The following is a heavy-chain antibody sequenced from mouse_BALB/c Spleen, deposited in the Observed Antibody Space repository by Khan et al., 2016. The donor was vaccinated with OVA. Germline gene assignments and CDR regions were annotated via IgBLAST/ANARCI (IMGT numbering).Heavy chain of an antibody. J-gene: IGHJ3*01. D-gene: IGHD1-1*01. Sequence: EVQGVESGGDLVKPGGSLKLSCAASGFTFSTYGMSWVRQTPDRRLEWVATVSTGGTYTYYLDSVKGRFTISRDNAKNTLYLQMSSLKSEDTDMFYCTRLAYYYDSEGFAYWGQGTLVTVSA. V-gene: IGHV5-6*01. CDR3: TRLAYYYDSEGFAY. CDR1: GFTFSTYG. CDR2: VSTGGTYT.